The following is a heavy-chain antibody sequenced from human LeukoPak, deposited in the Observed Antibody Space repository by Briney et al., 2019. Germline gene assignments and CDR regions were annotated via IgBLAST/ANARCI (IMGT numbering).Heavy chain of an antibody. CDR3: ATDSGSGSLYYYYGMDV. J-gene: IGHJ6*02. D-gene: IGHD2-15*01. Sequence: SVRVSCKASGGTFSSYAISWVRQAPGQGLEWMGGIIPIFGTANYAQKFQGRVTITADESTSTAYMELSSLRSEDTAVYYCATDSGSGSLYYYYGMDVWGQGTTVTVSS. CDR1: GGTFSSYA. CDR2: IIPIFGTA. V-gene: IGHV1-69*13.